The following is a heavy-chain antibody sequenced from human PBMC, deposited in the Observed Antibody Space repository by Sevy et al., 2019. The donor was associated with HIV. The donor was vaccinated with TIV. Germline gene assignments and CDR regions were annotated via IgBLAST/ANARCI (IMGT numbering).Heavy chain of an antibody. CDR2: ISLHGTNK. CDR3: VRETGGSGSAGYFGD. J-gene: IGHJ4*02. Sequence: GGSLRLSCAASGFTFSNYVMHWVRQAPGKGLEWVALISLHGTNKDYRDSVKGRLTISRDDAKNTVYVEMTSLTVEDTALYYCVRETGGSGSAGYFGDWGQGTLVTVSS. CDR1: GFTFSNYV. V-gene: IGHV3-30*04. D-gene: IGHD2-15*01.